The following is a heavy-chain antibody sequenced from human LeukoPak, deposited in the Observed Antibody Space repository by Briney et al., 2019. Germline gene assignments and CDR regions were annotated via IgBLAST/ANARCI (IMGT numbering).Heavy chain of an antibody. CDR2: IYYSGIT. CDR3: ARHLSKVRYFDLYDAFDI. CDR1: GGSISSTSYY. Sequence: PSETLSLTCTVSGGSISSTSYYWGWIRQPPGKGPEWIGSIYYSGITYYNPSLKSRVTISVDTSKNQFSLKLSSVTAADTAVYYCARHLSKVRYFDLYDAFDIWGQGTMVTVSS. D-gene: IGHD3-9*01. V-gene: IGHV4-39*01. J-gene: IGHJ3*02.